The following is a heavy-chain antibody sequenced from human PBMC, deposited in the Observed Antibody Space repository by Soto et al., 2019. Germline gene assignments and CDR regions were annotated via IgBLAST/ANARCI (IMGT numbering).Heavy chain of an antibody. V-gene: IGHV1-2*02. CDR3: ARKTGYISDWYYFDL. J-gene: IGHJ4*02. Sequence: GXSVKVSCKASGYPFINYYMHWGRQAPGQGFEWMGRISPKSGGTNYAQKFQGRVSMTWDTTLKTAYMELSSLMSEDTAVYYCARKTGYISDWYYFDLWGQGTQVTVSS. CDR1: GYPFINYY. D-gene: IGHD3-9*01. CDR2: ISPKSGGT.